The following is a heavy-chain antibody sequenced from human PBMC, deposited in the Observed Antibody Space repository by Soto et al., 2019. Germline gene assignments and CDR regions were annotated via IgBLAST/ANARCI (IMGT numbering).Heavy chain of an antibody. V-gene: IGHV3-48*02. CDR1: GFTFSSYS. CDR3: ARDGYSSSWYAEGYFDY. Sequence: GGSLRLSCAASGFTFSSYSMNWVRQAPGKGLEWVSYISSSSSTIYYADSVKGRFTISRDNAKNSLYLQMNSLRDEDTAVYYCARDGYSSSWYAEGYFDYWGQGTLVTVSS. D-gene: IGHD6-13*01. CDR2: ISSSSSTI. J-gene: IGHJ4*02.